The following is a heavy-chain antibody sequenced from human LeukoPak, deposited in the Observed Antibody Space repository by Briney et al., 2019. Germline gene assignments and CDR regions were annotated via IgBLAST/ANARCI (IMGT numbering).Heavy chain of an antibody. CDR3: ATYTNCSSNSCFTNWFDP. J-gene: IGHJ5*02. D-gene: IGHD2-2*01. CDR2: IYYTGRT. V-gene: IGHV4-59*11. CDR1: GGSISGHY. Sequence: SKTLSLTCTVSGGSISGHYWSWIRQPPGKGLQWIGYIYYTGRTNYNPSLKSRVTISVDTSKNQFSLKLSSMTAADTAVYYCATYTNCSSNSCFTNWFDPWGQGTLITVSS.